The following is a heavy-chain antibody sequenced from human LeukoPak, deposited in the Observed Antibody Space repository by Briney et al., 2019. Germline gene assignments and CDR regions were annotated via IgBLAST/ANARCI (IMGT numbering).Heavy chain of an antibody. D-gene: IGHD5/OR15-5a*01. CDR1: GFTVSNDY. Sequence: PGGSLRLSCAASGFTVSNDYMSWVRQAPGKGLEWVSVIYGAGATYYADSVRGRFTISRDNSENTLFLQMNTLRAEDTAVYYCTRLSPSSKHYFESWGQGTLVTVSS. CDR3: TRLSPSSKHYFES. J-gene: IGHJ4*02. V-gene: IGHV3-53*01. CDR2: IYGAGAT.